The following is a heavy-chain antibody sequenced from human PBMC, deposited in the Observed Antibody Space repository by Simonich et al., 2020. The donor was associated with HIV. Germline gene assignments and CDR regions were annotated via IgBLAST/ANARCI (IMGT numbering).Heavy chain of an antibody. CDR2: ISWNSGSI. CDR3: AKDRGYSYGYSAFDI. V-gene: IGHV3-9*03. CDR1: GFTFDDYA. Sequence: EVQLVESGGGLVQPGRSLRLSCPASGFTFDDYAMHWVRQAPGKGLEWVSGISWNSGSIGYADSVKGRFTISRDNAKNSLYLQMNSLRAEDMALYYCAKDRGYSYGYSAFDIWGQGTMVTVSS. D-gene: IGHD5-18*01. J-gene: IGHJ3*02.